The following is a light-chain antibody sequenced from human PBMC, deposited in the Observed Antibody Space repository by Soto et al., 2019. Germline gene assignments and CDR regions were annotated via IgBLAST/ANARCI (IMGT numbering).Light chain of an antibody. CDR2: GAS. CDR1: QSVSRN. CDR3: QQYGSSLIT. V-gene: IGKV3-20*01. J-gene: IGKJ5*01. Sequence: EIVMTQSPATLSVSPGERATLSCRASQSVSRNLAWYQQKPGQPPRLLMYGASSRATGIPDRFSGSGSGTDFTLTISRLEPEDFAMYYCQQYGSSLITFGQGTRLEIK.